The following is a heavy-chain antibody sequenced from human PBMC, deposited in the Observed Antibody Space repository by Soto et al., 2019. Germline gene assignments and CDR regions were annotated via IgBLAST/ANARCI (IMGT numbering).Heavy chain of an antibody. Sequence: EVQLLESGGGLVQPGGSLRLSCAASGFTFSSYAMSWVRQAPGKGLEWVSAISGSGGSTYYADSVKGRFTISRDNSKNTLYLQMNSLRAEDTAVYYGAKDPHDIVVVVAATQRDYWGQGTLVTVSS. V-gene: IGHV3-23*01. J-gene: IGHJ4*02. CDR2: ISGSGGST. D-gene: IGHD2-15*01. CDR3: AKDPHDIVVVVAATQRDY. CDR1: GFTFSSYA.